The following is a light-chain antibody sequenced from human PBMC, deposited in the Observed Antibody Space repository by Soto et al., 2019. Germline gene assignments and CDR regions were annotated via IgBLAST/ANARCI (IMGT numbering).Light chain of an antibody. CDR2: DVT. J-gene: IGLJ2*01. CDR3: SSYTTSSTLV. Sequence: QSALTQPASVSASPGQSVTISCTGTSTDIGGFDSVSWYQQHPGKAPKLMIYDVTDRPSGVSNRFSGSKSGDTASLTISGLQAEDEADYYCSSYTTSSTLVFGGGTKLTVL. CDR1: STDIGGFDS. V-gene: IGLV2-14*01.